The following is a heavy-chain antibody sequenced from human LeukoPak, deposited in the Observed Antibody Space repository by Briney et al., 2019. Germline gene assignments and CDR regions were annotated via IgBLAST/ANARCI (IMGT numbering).Heavy chain of an antibody. V-gene: IGHV3-30-3*01. CDR2: ISYDGSNK. Sequence: GGSLRLSCAASGFTFSSYAMHWVRQAPGKGVEWVAVISYDGSNKYYADSVKGRFTISRDNSKNTLYLQMNSLRAEDTAVYYCARLGGSGSYSRYWGQGTLVTVSS. CDR1: GFTFSSYA. D-gene: IGHD3-10*01. CDR3: ARLGGSGSYSRY. J-gene: IGHJ4*02.